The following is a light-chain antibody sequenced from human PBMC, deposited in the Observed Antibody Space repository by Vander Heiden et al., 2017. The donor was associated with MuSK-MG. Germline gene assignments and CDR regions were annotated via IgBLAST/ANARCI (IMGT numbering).Light chain of an antibody. Sequence: DIQMTQSPSSLSASVRNGVTITCRASQDITNYLNSYQEKPGKAPKVLIYVASNLVAGVPSRFSGSGSGTDFTFTISSLHPKDVATSYCQQDNGLPFTFGPGTTVAVK. CDR3: QQDNGLPFT. CDR2: VAS. J-gene: IGKJ3*01. CDR1: QDITNY. V-gene: IGKV1-33*01.